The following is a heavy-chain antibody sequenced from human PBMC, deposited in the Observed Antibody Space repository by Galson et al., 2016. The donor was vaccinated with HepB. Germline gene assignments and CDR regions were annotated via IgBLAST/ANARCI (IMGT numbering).Heavy chain of an antibody. CDR1: GFTVSSNY. V-gene: IGHV3-53*04. CDR3: ARGRWQLD. D-gene: IGHD6-13*01. Sequence: SLRLSCAASGFTVSSNYMNWVRQAPGKGLQWVSVIYSGGFTYYADSLRGRFTISRHNSKNTLYLQMNSLRAGDTAVYYCARGRWQLDWGQGTLVTVSS. CDR2: IYSGGFT. J-gene: IGHJ4*02.